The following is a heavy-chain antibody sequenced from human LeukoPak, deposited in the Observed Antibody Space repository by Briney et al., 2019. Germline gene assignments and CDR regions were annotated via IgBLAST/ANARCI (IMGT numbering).Heavy chain of an antibody. CDR3: ARARASAAPMTFDY. Sequence: SETLSLTCAVYGGSFSGYYWSWIRQPPGKGLEWIGEINHSGSTNYNPSLKSRVTISVDTPKNQFSLKLSSVTAADTAVYYCARARASAAPMTFDYWGQGTLVTVSS. D-gene: IGHD2-2*01. J-gene: IGHJ4*02. V-gene: IGHV4-34*01. CDR1: GGSFSGYY. CDR2: INHSGST.